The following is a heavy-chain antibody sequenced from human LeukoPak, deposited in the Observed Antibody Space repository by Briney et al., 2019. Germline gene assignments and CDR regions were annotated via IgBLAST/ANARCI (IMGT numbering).Heavy chain of an antibody. J-gene: IGHJ4*02. CDR1: GFTFSNYW. D-gene: IGHD5-12*01. V-gene: IGHV3-7*01. CDR2: LKQDGNEK. Sequence: GGSLRLSCAASGFTFSNYWMTWVRQAPGKGLEWVANLKQDGNEKYYVGSVKGRFTISRDNAKNSLYLQMNSLRAEDTAVYYCARGAYSGSRGWGQGTLVTVSS. CDR3: ARGAYSGSRG.